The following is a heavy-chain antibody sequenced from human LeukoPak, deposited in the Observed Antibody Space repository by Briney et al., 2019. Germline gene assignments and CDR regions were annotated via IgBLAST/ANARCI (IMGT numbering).Heavy chain of an antibody. Sequence: SETLSLTCTVSGGSISNYYWRWLRQPPGKGLEWIGYIYFSGTTNMNPSLKRRVTISVDMSKKQFSLKMSSLTAADTAVYYCAREDPQTTVPEGLDVWGQGTTVTVSS. D-gene: IGHD4-17*01. CDR1: GGSISNYY. CDR2: IYFSGTT. V-gene: IGHV4-59*01. CDR3: AREDPQTTVPEGLDV. J-gene: IGHJ6*02.